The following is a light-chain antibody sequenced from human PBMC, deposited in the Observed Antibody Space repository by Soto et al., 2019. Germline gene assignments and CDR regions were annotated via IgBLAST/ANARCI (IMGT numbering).Light chain of an antibody. CDR1: QSISSW. Sequence: GDRVTITCRASQSISSWLAWYQQKPGKAPKLLIYDASSLESGVQSRFSGSGSGTDFTLTIRSLQPEDFATYYCKQSYSTPRTVGGGTKVDI. J-gene: IGKJ4*01. CDR3: KQSYSTPRT. CDR2: DAS. V-gene: IGKV1-39*01.